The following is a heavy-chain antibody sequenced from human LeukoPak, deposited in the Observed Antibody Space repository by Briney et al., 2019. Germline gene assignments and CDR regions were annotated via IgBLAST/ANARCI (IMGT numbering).Heavy chain of an antibody. Sequence: PSETLSLTCTVPGGSISSYYWSWIRQPPGKGLEWIGYIYYSGSTNYNPSLKSRVTISVDTSKNQFSLKLSSVTAADTAVYYCARLGLGTYYDFWSGSYYFDYWGQGTLVTVSS. J-gene: IGHJ4*02. CDR2: IYYSGST. CDR3: ARLGLGTYYDFWSGSYYFDY. V-gene: IGHV4-59*01. CDR1: GGSISSYY. D-gene: IGHD3-3*01.